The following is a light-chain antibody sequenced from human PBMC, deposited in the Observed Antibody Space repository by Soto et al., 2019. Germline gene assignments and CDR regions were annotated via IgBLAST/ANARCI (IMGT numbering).Light chain of an antibody. CDR3: QPYNKWPLK. V-gene: IGKV3-15*01. Sequence: EIVLTQSPGVLSLSVGERATLSCRASQSVKSSYLAWYQQTPGQAPRLLIYGASTRATGVPPTFSGRASGTEFTLTITGLQSEDFTVYYCQPYNKWPLKFGQGTKVGIK. CDR2: GAS. CDR1: QSVKSSY. J-gene: IGKJ1*01.